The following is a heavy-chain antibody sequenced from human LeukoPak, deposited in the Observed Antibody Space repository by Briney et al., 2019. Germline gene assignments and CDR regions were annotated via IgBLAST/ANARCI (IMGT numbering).Heavy chain of an antibody. Sequence: GGSLRLSCAASGFTFSSYAMNWVRQAPGKGPEWEAAIWYDGGNIYYADSVKGRFTISRDNSKNMLFLQMNTLRAEDTAVYYCARDYYNSGSYYQRDFDYWGQGTLVTVSS. CDR3: ARDYYNSGSYYQRDFDY. D-gene: IGHD3-10*01. CDR2: IWYDGGNI. V-gene: IGHV3-33*01. J-gene: IGHJ4*02. CDR1: GFTFSSYA.